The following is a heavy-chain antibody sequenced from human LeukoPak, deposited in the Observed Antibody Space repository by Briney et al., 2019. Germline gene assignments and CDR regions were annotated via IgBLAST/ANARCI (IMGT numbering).Heavy chain of an antibody. CDR2: IYYSGST. V-gene: IGHV4-59*01. Sequence: SETLSLTCTVSGGSISSYYWSWIRQPPGKGLEWIGYIYYSGSTNYNPSLKSRVTISVDMSKNQFSLKLSSVTAADTAVYYCARDLGPFDAFDIWGQGTMVTVSS. CDR3: ARDLGPFDAFDI. CDR1: GGSISSYY. J-gene: IGHJ3*02.